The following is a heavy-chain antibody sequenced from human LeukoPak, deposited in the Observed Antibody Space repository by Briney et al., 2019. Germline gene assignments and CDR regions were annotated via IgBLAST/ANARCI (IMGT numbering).Heavy chain of an antibody. Sequence: GSLRLSCAASGFTLSSYAVNWVRQAPGKGLEWVSGISGRGDTTYYADSVKGRFTVSRDNSKNTLYLQMNSLRAEDTAVYYCAKRPFFDYWGQGTLVTVSS. V-gene: IGHV3-23*01. CDR3: AKRPFFDY. J-gene: IGHJ4*02. CDR2: ISGRGDTT. CDR1: GFTLSSYA.